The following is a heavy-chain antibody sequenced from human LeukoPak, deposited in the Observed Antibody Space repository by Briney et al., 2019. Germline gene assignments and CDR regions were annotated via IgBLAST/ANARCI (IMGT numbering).Heavy chain of an antibody. D-gene: IGHD3-22*01. CDR1: GGSISSYY. Sequence: SETLSLTCTVSGGSISSYYWNWIRQPPGKGLEWIGYIYYTGSTNYNSSLKSRVTISVDTSKNQFSLKLNSVTAADTAVYYCARGPYYSDSITYSFDYWGQGALVTVSS. CDR2: IYYTGST. J-gene: IGHJ4*02. CDR3: ARGPYYSDSITYSFDY. V-gene: IGHV4-59*01.